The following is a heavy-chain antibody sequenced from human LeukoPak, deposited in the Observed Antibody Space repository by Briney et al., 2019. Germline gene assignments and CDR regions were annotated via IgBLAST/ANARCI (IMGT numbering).Heavy chain of an antibody. CDR1: GLRFSDLW. D-gene: IGHD3-10*01. J-gene: IGHJ4*02. CDR3: ASDRVLGSGSLDN. CDR2: IRGDWHDT. V-gene: IGHV3-74*01. Sequence: GGSLRLSCTASGLRFSDLWMHWVRQAPGKGLVWVSRIRGDWHDTTYADSVKGRFTTSRGNAQNTLYLQMNSLRVEDTAVYYCASDRVLGSGSLDNWGQGTLVTVSS.